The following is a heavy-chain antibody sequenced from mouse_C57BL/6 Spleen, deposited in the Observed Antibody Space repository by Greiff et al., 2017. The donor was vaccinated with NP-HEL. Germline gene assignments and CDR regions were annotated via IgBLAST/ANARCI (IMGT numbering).Heavy chain of an antibody. V-gene: IGHV1-20*01. CDR2: INPYNGDT. CDR3: TRGFYDGYQPLFDD. Sequence: EVKLMESGPELVKPGDSVKISCKASGYSFTGYFMNWVMQSHGKSLEWIGRINPYNGDTFYNQKFKGKVTLSVDKPSSTAHMELRSLTSENSAVYYCTRGFYDGYQPLFDDWGKGTTLTVSS. CDR1: GYSFTGYF. J-gene: IGHJ2*01. D-gene: IGHD2-3*01.